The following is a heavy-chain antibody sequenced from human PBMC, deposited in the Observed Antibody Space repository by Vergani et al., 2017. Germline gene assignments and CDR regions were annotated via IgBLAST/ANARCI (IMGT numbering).Heavy chain of an antibody. CDR2: ISYDGSNK. CDR3: AKDPRKGRNEAYYYYYYMDV. D-gene: IGHD1-14*01. CDR1: GFTFSSYA. V-gene: IGHV3-30*04. Sequence: QVQLVESGGGVVQPGRSLGLSCAASGFTFSSYAMHWVRQAPGKGLEWVAVISYDGSNKYYADSVKGRFTISRDNSKNTLYLQMNSLRAEDTAVYYCAKDPRKGRNEAYYYYYYMDVWGKGTTVTVSS. J-gene: IGHJ6*03.